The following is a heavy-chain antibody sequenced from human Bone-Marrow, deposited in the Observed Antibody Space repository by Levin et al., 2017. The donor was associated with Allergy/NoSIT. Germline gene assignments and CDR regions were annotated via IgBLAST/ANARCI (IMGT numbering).Heavy chain of an antibody. Sequence: GGSLRLSCAASGFTFSSYAMSWVRQAPGKGLEWVSAISGSGGSTYYADSVKGRFTISRDNSKNTLYLQMNSLRAEDTAVYYCAKPRWRWNDSNWFDPWGQGTLVTVSS. CDR3: AKPRWRWNDSNWFDP. D-gene: IGHD1-1*01. CDR2: ISGSGGST. J-gene: IGHJ5*02. CDR1: GFTFSSYA. V-gene: IGHV3-23*01.